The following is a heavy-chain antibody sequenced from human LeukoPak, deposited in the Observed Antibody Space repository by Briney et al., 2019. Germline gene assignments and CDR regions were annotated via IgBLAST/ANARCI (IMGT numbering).Heavy chain of an antibody. V-gene: IGHV1-18*01. CDR2: ISAYNGNT. Sequence: ASVKVSCKASGYTFTSYGISWVRQAPGQGLEWMGWISAYNGNTNYAQKLQGRVTMTTDTSTSTAYMELRSLRSDDTAVYYCARTGYSSGWYPPYYYYYYGMDVWGQGTTVTVSS. J-gene: IGHJ6*02. CDR3: ARTGYSSGWYPPYYYYYYGMDV. D-gene: IGHD6-19*01. CDR1: GYTFTSYG.